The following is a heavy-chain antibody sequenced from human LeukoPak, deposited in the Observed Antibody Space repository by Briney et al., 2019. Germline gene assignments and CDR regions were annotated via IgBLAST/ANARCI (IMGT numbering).Heavy chain of an antibody. CDR2: IKEDGSIQ. V-gene: IGHV3-7*01. J-gene: IGHJ4*02. D-gene: IGHD6-19*01. CDR1: GFTFSSYW. Sequence: PGGSLRLSCVASGFTFSSYWMTWVRQAQGKGLEWLANIKEDGSIQYYLDSVRGRFTISRDNAKTSVYLQLNSLRADDTAVYYCARDVWTGVAVSDYWGQGTLVTVSS. CDR3: ARDVWTGVAVSDY.